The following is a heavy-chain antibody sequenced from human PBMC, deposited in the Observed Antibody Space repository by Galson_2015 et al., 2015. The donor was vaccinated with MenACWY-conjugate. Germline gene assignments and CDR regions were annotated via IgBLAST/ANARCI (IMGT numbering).Heavy chain of an antibody. CDR1: GFTFSSYA. V-gene: IGHV3-23*01. CDR3: AKGRVKGLSWYFDL. D-gene: IGHD2/OR15-2a*01. J-gene: IGHJ2*01. Sequence: SLRLSCAASGFTFSSYAMSWVRQAPGKGLEWVSAISGSGGSTYYADSVKGRFTISRDNSKNTLYLQMNSLRAEDTAVYYCAKGRVKGLSWYFDLWGRGTLVTVAP. CDR2: ISGSGGST.